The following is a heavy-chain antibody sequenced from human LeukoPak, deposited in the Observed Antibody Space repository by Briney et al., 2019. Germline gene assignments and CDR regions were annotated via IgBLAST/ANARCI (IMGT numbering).Heavy chain of an antibody. Sequence: GGSLRLSCAASGFTFSSYAMSWVRQAPGKGLEWVSAISGSGGSTYYADSVKGRFTISRDNSKNTLYLQMNSLRAEDTAVYYCARDKNYYDSSGYRPVFDYWGQGTLVTVSS. CDR2: ISGSGGST. CDR1: GFTFSSYA. CDR3: ARDKNYYDSSGYRPVFDY. D-gene: IGHD3-22*01. J-gene: IGHJ4*02. V-gene: IGHV3-23*01.